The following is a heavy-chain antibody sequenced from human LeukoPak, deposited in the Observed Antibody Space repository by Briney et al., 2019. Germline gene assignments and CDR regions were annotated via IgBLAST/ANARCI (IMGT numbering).Heavy chain of an antibody. Sequence: PGGSLRLSCAASGFTFSGSSMTWGHQAPGKGLEWVSGISASGSSTYYADSVKGRFTISRDNSNKTLYLQMHSLRAEETAQYYCVRASVSWGQGILVAVSS. J-gene: IGHJ5*02. CDR1: GFTFSGSS. D-gene: IGHD5/OR15-5a*01. V-gene: IGHV3-23*01. CDR3: VRASVS. CDR2: ISASGSST.